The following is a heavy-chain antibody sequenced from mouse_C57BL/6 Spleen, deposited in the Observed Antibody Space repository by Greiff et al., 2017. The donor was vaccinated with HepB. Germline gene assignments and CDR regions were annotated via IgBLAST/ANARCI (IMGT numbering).Heavy chain of an antibody. V-gene: IGHV1-7*01. CDR2: INPSSGYT. CDR3: ARGRDSSGYFAY. D-gene: IGHD3-2*02. Sequence: QVQLKQSGAELAKPGASVKLSCKASGYTFTSYWMHWVKQRPGQGLEWIGYINPSSGYTKYNQKFKEKAPLTADKSSSTAYMQLSSLAYEDSAVYYCARGRDSSGYFAYWGQGTLVTGSA. J-gene: IGHJ3*01. CDR1: GYTFTSYW.